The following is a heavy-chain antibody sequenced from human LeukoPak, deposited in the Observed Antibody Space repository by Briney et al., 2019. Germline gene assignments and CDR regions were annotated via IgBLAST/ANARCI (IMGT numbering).Heavy chain of an antibody. CDR1: GGSFSGYY. V-gene: IGHV4-34*09. CDR3: ARDRNWNDGNNWFDP. J-gene: IGHJ5*02. CDR2: INHSGST. D-gene: IGHD1-20*01. Sequence: PSETLSLTCAVYGGSFSGYYWSWIRQPPGKGLEWIGEINHSGSTNYNPSLKSRVTISVDTSKNQFSLKLSSVTAADTAVYYCARDRNWNDGNNWFDPWGQGTLVTVSS.